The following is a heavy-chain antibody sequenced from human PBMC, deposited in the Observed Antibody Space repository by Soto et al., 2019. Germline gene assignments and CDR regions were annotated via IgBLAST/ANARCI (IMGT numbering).Heavy chain of an antibody. CDR1: GGSISSSSYY. D-gene: IGHD3-10*01. CDR3: ARRAYYGSDPDY. V-gene: IGHV4-39*01. J-gene: IGHJ4*02. Sequence: QLQLPESGPGLVKPWETLSLTCTVSGGSISSSSYYWGWIRQPPGKGLEWIGSIYYSGTTYYNPALKSRVTISVFTSKNPFSLKLSSMTAADTAVYYCARRAYYGSDPDYWGQGTLVTVSS. CDR2: IYYSGTT.